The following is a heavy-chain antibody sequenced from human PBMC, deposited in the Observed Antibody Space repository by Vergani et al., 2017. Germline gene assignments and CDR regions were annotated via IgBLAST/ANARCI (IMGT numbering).Heavy chain of an antibody. CDR3: ARGFPTSADAFDI. CDR1: GFTFDDYA. CDR2: ISWNSGSI. J-gene: IGHJ3*02. V-gene: IGHV3-9*01. D-gene: IGHD1-1*01. Sequence: EVQLVESGGGLVQPGRSLRLSCAASGFTFDDYAMHWVRQAPGKGLEWVSGISWNSGSIGYADSVKGRFTISRDNAKNSLYLQMNSLRAEDTALYYCARGFPTSADAFDIWGQGTMVTVSS.